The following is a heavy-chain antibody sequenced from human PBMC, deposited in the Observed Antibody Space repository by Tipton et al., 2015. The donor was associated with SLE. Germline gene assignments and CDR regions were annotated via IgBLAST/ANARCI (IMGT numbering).Heavy chain of an antibody. CDR3: ATKETAVGQGFDS. V-gene: IGHV4-34*01. CDR1: GGSFSGYY. J-gene: IGHJ4*02. CDR2: INHSGST. Sequence: GLVKPSETLSLTCAVYGGSFSGYYWSWIRQPPGKGLEWIGEINHSGSTNYNPSLKSRVTISVDTSKNQFSLKLSSVTAADTAVYYCATKETAVGQGFDSWGQGTLVTVSS. D-gene: IGHD5-18*01.